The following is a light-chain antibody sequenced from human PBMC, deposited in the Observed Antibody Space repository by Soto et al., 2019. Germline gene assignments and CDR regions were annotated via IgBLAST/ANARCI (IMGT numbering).Light chain of an antibody. CDR1: SSNLGRHT. Sequence: QSVLTQPPSASGTPGQGVTISCSGSSSNLGRHTVNWYQQLPGTAPKLLIYINDQRPSGVPERFSGSKSGTSASLAISGLQSEDEAHYYCAAWDDSLYGVVFGGGTKLTVL. CDR2: IND. V-gene: IGLV1-44*01. CDR3: AAWDDSLYGVV. J-gene: IGLJ2*01.